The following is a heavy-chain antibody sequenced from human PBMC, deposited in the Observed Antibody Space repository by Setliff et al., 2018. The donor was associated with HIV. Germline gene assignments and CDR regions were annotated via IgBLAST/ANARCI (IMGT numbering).Heavy chain of an antibody. Sequence: SETLSLTCTVSGGSMNSPYWSWIRQSPGRGLEWIGYIYYSVSTKYNPSLKSRVSMSIDTSKNQFSLKMSSVTAADTPFYYCARGVVDYDFWSGSGDYYYMDVWGKGTTVTVSS. CDR3: ARGVVDYDFWSGSGDYYYMDV. CDR1: GGSMNSPY. V-gene: IGHV4-59*11. D-gene: IGHD3-3*01. J-gene: IGHJ6*03. CDR2: IYYSVST.